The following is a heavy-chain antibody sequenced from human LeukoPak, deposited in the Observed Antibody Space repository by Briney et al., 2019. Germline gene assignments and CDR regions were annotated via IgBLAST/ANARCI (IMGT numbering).Heavy chain of an antibody. V-gene: IGHV3-21*01. D-gene: IGHD3-10*01. Sequence: RGSLRLSCAASGFTFSSYSMNWVRQAPGKGLEWVSSISSSSSYIYYADSVMGRFTISRDNAKNSLYLQMNSLRVEDTAMYYCAKLAKYFYGSETYYFFEHWGQGTPVTASS. CDR3: AKLAKYFYGSETYYFFEH. CDR1: GFTFSSYS. CDR2: ISSSSSYI. J-gene: IGHJ4*02.